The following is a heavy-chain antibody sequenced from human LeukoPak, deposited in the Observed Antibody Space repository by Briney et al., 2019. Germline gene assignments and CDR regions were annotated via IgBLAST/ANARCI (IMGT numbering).Heavy chain of an antibody. D-gene: IGHD5-12*01. CDR1: GGSISSSNW. CDR2: IYHSGST. V-gene: IGHV4-4*02. CDR3: ARAPYDHDAFDI. Sequence: SETLSLTCAVSGGSISSSNWWSWVRQPPGKGLEWIGEIYHSGSTNYNPFLKSRVTISVDTSKNQFSLKLSSVTAADTAVYYCARAPYDHDAFDIWGQGTMVTVSS. J-gene: IGHJ3*02.